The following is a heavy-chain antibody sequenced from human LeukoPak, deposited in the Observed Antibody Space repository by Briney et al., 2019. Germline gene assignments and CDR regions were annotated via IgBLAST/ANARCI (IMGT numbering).Heavy chain of an antibody. D-gene: IGHD3-3*01. CDR1: GYTFTIYY. CDR3: ARGPHRRTYDRDNWFDP. J-gene: IGHJ5*02. V-gene: IGHV1-46*01. Sequence: GAAVTVSFKASGYTFTIYYMYWVRQAPGQGLEWMGIINPSGDNTNYAQKFQGRGTMTRDMSTTTVYMELSSLRSEDTAVYYCARGPHRRTYDRDNWFDPGGQGTLVTVSA. CDR2: INPSGDNT.